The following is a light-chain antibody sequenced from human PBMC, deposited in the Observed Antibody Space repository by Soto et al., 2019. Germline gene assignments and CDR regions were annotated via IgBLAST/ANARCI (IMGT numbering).Light chain of an antibody. CDR2: GAS. CDR1: QSVSSSY. J-gene: IGKJ1*01. Sequence: EIVMTQSPATLSVSPGERATLSCRASQSVSSSYLAWYQQKPGQAPRLLIYGASSRATGIPDRFSGRGFGTDFTLTISRLEPEDFAVYYCQHSGDFRWTFGLGTKVDIK. CDR3: QHSGDFRWT. V-gene: IGKV3-20*01.